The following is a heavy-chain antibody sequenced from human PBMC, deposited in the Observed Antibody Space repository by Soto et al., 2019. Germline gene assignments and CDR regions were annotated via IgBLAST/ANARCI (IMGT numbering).Heavy chain of an antibody. V-gene: IGHV1-2*02. J-gene: IGHJ6*02. CDR2: INPKNGDT. Sequence: QVQLVQSGAEVKKPGASVKVPCMASGYTLTDYYMHWVRQAPGQGLEWMGCINPKNGDTRYAENFQGRVTMTRDTSIDTVYMELSRPRSDDTAVYFCARSSGSYSYYGMDVWGQGTTVTVSS. CDR3: ARSSGSYSYYGMDV. CDR1: GYTLTDYY. D-gene: IGHD1-26*01.